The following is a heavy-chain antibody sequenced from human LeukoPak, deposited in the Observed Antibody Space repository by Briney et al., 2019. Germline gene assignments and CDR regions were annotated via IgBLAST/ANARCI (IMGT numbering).Heavy chain of an antibody. Sequence: GGSLRLSCAASGLTFSNYAMSWVRQAPGKGLEWVAVISYDGSNKYYADSVKGRFTISRDNSKNTLYLQMNSLRAEDTAVYYCAKDFGGPFDYWGQGTLVTVSS. V-gene: IGHV3-30*18. D-gene: IGHD4-23*01. CDR2: ISYDGSNK. CDR1: GLTFSNYA. J-gene: IGHJ4*02. CDR3: AKDFGGPFDY.